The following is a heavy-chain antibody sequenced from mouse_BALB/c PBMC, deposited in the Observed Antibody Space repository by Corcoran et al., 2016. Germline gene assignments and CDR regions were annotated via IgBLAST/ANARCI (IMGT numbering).Heavy chain of an antibody. CDR2: IDPANGNT. CDR1: GFNIKDTY. Sequence: EVQLQQSGAELVKPGASVKLSCTASGFNIKDTYMHWVKQRPEQGLEWIGRIDPANGNTKYDPKFQGKATITADTSSNTAYLQRSLLTSEDTSVYYCANWDWYFDVWGAGTTVTVSS. V-gene: IGHV14-3*02. J-gene: IGHJ1*01. D-gene: IGHD4-1*01. CDR3: ANWDWYFDV.